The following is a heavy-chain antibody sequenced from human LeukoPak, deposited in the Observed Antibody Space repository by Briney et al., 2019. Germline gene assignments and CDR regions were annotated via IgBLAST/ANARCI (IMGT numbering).Heavy chain of an antibody. CDR2: IYYSGST. J-gene: IGHJ4*02. CDR3: ARDQGGYSNYFDY. V-gene: IGHV4-59*01. CDR1: GGSFSGYY. Sequence: PSETLSLTCAVYGGSFSGYYWSWIRQPPGKGLEWIGYIYYSGSTNYNPSLKSRVTISVDTSKNQFSLKLSSVTAADTAVYYCARDQGGYSNYFDYWGQGTLVTVSS. D-gene: IGHD4-23*01.